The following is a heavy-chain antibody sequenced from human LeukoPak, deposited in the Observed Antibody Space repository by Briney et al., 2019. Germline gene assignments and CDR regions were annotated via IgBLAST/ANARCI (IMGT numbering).Heavy chain of an antibody. V-gene: IGHV3-33*01. CDR2: IWYDGSNK. CDR1: GFTFSSYG. Sequence: GGSLRLSCAASGFTFSSYGMHWVRQAPGKGLEWVAVIWYDGSNKYYVDSVKGRFTISRDNSKNTLYLQMNSLRAEDTAVYYCASDEKYKFYYDSSGYWTLGYWGQGTLVTVSS. J-gene: IGHJ4*02. D-gene: IGHD3-22*01. CDR3: ASDEKYKFYYDSSGYWTLGY.